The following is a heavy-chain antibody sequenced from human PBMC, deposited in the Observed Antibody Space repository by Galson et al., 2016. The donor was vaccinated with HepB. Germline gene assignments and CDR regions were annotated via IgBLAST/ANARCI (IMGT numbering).Heavy chain of an antibody. D-gene: IGHD4-17*01. J-gene: IGHJ2*01. CDR2: IYYSGST. CDR3: ARAFVGHDYGDYRPYWYFDP. Sequence: TLSLTCTVSGGSISSGGYYWSWIRQHPGKGLEWIGYIYYSGSTYYNPSLKSRVTISVDTSKNQFSLKLSSVTAADTAVFYCARAFVGHDYGDYRPYWYFDPWGRGTLVTVSS. V-gene: IGHV4-31*03. CDR1: GGSISSGGYY.